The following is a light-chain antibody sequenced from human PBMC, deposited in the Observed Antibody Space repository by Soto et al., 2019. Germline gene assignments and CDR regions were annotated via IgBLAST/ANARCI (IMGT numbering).Light chain of an antibody. J-gene: IGKJ1*01. CDR2: WAY. V-gene: IGKV4-1*01. Sequence: DIVMTQSPDSLAVSLGERATINCKSSQSVLYSSNNKNYLAWYQQKPGQPHKLLIYWAYTRESGVHDRFSGSGSGTDFTLTIRSLQAEDVAVYYCKQYYSTPWTFGQGTKVDI. CDR3: KQYYSTPWT. CDR1: QSVLYSSNNKNY.